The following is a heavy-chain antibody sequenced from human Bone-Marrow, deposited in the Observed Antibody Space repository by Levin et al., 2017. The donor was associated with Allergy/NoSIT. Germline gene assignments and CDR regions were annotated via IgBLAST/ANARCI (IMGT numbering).Heavy chain of an antibody. CDR2: IYGDGAE. J-gene: IGHJ4*02. V-gene: IGHV2-5*02. CDR3: AQRGQTTTAFDY. D-gene: IGHD1-1*01. Sequence: SGPTLVKPPQTLTLTCTFSGFSLTTAEVGVAWIRQPPGKTLEWLAIIYGDGAERYSPSLKSRLTITKDTSKNQVVLTLTNIDPVDTATYYCAQRGQTTTAFDYWGQGTLVTVSS. CDR1: GFSLTTAEVG.